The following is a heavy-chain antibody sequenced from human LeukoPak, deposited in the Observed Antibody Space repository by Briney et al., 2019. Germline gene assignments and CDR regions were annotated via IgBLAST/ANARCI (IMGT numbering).Heavy chain of an antibody. CDR1: GSTFNIYA. Sequence: PGGSLRLSCAASGSTFNIYAMSWVRQPPGKGLEWVSGISGSGGSTYYADSVKGRFTISRDNSKNTLYLQMNSLRAEDTAVYYCAHISSSWPDYWGQGTLVTVSS. CDR3: AHISSSWPDY. D-gene: IGHD6-13*01. J-gene: IGHJ4*02. CDR2: ISGSGGST. V-gene: IGHV3-23*01.